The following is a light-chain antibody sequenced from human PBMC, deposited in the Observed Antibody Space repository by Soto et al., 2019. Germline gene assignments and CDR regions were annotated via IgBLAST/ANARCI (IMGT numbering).Light chain of an antibody. V-gene: IGLV3-25*03. CDR1: GLSKQY. CDR3: QSADTSGTS. CDR2: KDN. J-gene: IGLJ2*01. Sequence: SYELTQPPSVSVSPGQTSRISCSGDGLSKQYAYWYQLKSGQAPVLVIYKDNERPSGIPERFSGSSSGTTGTLTISGVVAEDEADYYCQSADTSGTSFGGGAKVTVL.